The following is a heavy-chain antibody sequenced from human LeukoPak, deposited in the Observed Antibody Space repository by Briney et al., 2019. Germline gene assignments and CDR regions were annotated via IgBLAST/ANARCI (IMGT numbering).Heavy chain of an antibody. D-gene: IGHD1-26*01. Sequence: SETLSLTCTVSGGSISSSNYYWGWIRQPPGTGLECLGSIYYNGRTYYNPSLKSRVTISVDTSKNQFSLKLSSVTAADTAVFYCARIEYSGPLDYWGQGTLVTVSS. CDR2: IYYNGRT. CDR3: ARIEYSGPLDY. V-gene: IGHV4-39*07. CDR1: GGSISSSNYY. J-gene: IGHJ4*02.